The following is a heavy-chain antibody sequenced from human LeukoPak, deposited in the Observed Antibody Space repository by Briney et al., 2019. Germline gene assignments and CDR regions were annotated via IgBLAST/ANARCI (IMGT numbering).Heavy chain of an antibody. CDR3: ASVPRGGKSTRDY. J-gene: IGHJ4*02. V-gene: IGHV4-34*01. D-gene: IGHD4-23*01. Sequence: SETLSLTCAVYGGSSSGYYWSWIRQPPGKGMEWIGEINHSGSTNHNPSLKSRVTISVDTSKNQFSLKLSSVTAADTAVYYCASVPRGGKSTRDYWGQGTLVTVSS. CDR1: GGSSSGYY. CDR2: INHSGST.